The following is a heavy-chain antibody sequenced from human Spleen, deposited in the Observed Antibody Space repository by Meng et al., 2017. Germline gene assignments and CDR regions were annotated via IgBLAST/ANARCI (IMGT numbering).Heavy chain of an antibody. CDR1: GYTFTSYG. Sequence: ASVKVSCKASGYTFTSYGISWVRQAPGQGLEWMGWISAYNGNTNYAQKLQGRVTMTTDTSTSTAYMELRSLRSDDTAVYYCARDRGLYGSGLFDYWGQGTLVTVSS. CDR2: ISAYNGNT. D-gene: IGHD3-10*01. CDR3: ARDRGLYGSGLFDY. V-gene: IGHV1-18*01. J-gene: IGHJ4*02.